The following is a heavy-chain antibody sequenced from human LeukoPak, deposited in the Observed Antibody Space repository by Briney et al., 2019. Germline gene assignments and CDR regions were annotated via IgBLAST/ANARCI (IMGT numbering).Heavy chain of an antibody. J-gene: IGHJ5*02. CDR1: GGSFSGHY. CDR3: AKNNWFDP. V-gene: IGHV4-34*01. CDR2: INDSGRT. Sequence: SETLSLTCAVSGGSFSGHYWSWIRQPPGEGLEWIGEINDSGRTKYNPSLKSRVTISADTSKNQFSLKLSSVTAADTAVHYCAKNNWFDPWGQGTLVTVSS.